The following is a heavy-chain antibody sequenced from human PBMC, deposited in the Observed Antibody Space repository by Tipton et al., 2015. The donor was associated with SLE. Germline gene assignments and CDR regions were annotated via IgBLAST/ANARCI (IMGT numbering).Heavy chain of an antibody. CDR1: GGSISSGSYY. J-gene: IGHJ4*02. V-gene: IGHV4-61*02. CDR2: IYTSGST. CDR3: ARGLIAARFDY. Sequence: LSLTCTVSGGSISSGSYYWSWIRQPAGKGLEWIGRIYTSGSTNYNPSLKSRVTISVDTSKNQFSLKLSSVTAADTAVYYCARGLIAARFDYWGQGTLVTASS. D-gene: IGHD6-6*01.